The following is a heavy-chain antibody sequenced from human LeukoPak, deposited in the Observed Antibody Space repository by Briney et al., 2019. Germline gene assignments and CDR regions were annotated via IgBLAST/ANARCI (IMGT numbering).Heavy chain of an antibody. J-gene: IGHJ6*03. CDR3: AKGGVVNSYYYYYMDV. Sequence: GGSLRLSCAASGFTFRSYGIHWVRQAPGKGLEWVAVIWYDGSNKYYADSVKGRFTISRDNSKNTLYLQMNSLRAEDTAVYYCAKGGVVNSYYYYYMDVWAKGPRSPSP. D-gene: IGHD3-3*01. CDR2: IWYDGSNK. CDR1: GFTFRSYG. V-gene: IGHV3-33*06.